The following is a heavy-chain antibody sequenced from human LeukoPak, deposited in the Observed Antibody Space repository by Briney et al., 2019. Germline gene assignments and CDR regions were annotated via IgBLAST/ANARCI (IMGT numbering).Heavy chain of an antibody. Sequence: SDTLSLTCAVSGYSISSSNYWAWIRQPPGKGLEWIGYIYHSGSTYYNPSLKSRVTISVDRSKNQFSLKLSSVTAADTAVYYCARASASSGWGRQGWFDPWGQGTLVTVSS. CDR2: IYHSGST. CDR1: GYSISSSNY. D-gene: IGHD6-19*01. J-gene: IGHJ5*02. V-gene: IGHV4-28*03. CDR3: ARASASSGWGRQGWFDP.